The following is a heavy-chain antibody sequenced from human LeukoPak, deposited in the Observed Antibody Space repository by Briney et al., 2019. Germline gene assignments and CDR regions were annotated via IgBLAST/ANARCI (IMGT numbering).Heavy chain of an antibody. Sequence: GRSLRLSCAASGLTFSSYGMHWVRQAPGKGLEWVALIWYDGNNKYYADSVKGRFTISRDNSKNTLYLQMNSLRAEDTAVYYCARDPYGSSWYGFDYWGQGTLVTVSS. V-gene: IGHV3-33*08. CDR2: IWYDGNNK. CDR1: GLTFSSYG. D-gene: IGHD6-13*01. CDR3: ARDPYGSSWYGFDY. J-gene: IGHJ4*02.